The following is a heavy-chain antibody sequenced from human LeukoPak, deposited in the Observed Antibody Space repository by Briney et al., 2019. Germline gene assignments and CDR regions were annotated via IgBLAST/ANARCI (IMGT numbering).Heavy chain of an antibody. CDR1: GDSFSSHY. D-gene: IGHD4-17*01. V-gene: IGHV4-59*11. CDR2: ISYVGTT. Sequence: SETLSLTCAVSGDSFSSHYWTWIRQPPGRGLEWIGYISYVGTTNYNPSLKSRVTISIDTSKNQFSLKLSSVTTADTAAYYCARDLVTVTKGFDIWGLGTMVSVSS. J-gene: IGHJ3*02. CDR3: ARDLVTVTKGFDI.